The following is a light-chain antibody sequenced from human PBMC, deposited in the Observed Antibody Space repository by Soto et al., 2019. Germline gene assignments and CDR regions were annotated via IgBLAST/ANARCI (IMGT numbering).Light chain of an antibody. CDR1: QSVSID. CDR3: QHYNNRPPWT. J-gene: IGKJ1*01. V-gene: IGKV3-15*01. Sequence: EIVMTQSPATLSVSPGERATLSCRASQSVSIDLAWYQQKPGQAPRLLIYGAYTRAAATPARFSGSGSGTEFTLTISSLQSEDFAVYYCQHYNNRPPWTFDQGTKVEIK. CDR2: GAY.